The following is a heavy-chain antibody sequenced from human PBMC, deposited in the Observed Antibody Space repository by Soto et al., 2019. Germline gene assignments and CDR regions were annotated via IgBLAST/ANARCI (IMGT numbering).Heavy chain of an antibody. D-gene: IGHD3-22*01. V-gene: IGHV4-59*11. CDR1: GGSISSHY. CDR2: IYYSGST. J-gene: IGHJ4*02. Sequence: SETLSLTCTVSGGSISSHYWSWIRQPPGKGLEWIGYIYYSGSTNYNPSLKSRVTISVDTSKNQFSLKLSSVTAADTAVYYCARGLAYYDSSGYYSDWCQTTLVTVSS. CDR3: ARGLAYYDSSGYYSD.